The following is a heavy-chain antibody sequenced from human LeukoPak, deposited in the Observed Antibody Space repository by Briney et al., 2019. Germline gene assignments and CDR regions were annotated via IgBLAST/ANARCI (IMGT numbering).Heavy chain of an antibody. CDR1: GGSFSGYY. CDR3: ARGAGYDILTGYYRSLNWFDP. Sequence: SETLSLTCAVYGGSFSGYYWSWIRQPPGKGLEWIGEINHSGSTNYNPSLKSRVTISVDTSKNQFSLKLSSVTAADTAVYYCARGAGYDILTGYYRSLNWFDPWGQGTLVTVSS. D-gene: IGHD3-9*01. J-gene: IGHJ5*02. V-gene: IGHV4-34*01. CDR2: INHSGST.